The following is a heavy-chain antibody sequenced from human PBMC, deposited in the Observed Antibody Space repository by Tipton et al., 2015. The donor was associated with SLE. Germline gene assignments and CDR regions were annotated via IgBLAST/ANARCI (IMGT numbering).Heavy chain of an antibody. J-gene: IGHJ4*02. CDR2: IYYSGST. Sequence: LRLSCTVSGGSISSSSYYWGWIRQPPGKGLEWIGSIYYSGSTYYNPSLKSRVTISVDTSKNQFSLKLSSVTAADTAVYYCASGASWGTFDYWGQGTLVTVSS. CDR1: GGSISSSSYY. V-gene: IGHV4-39*01. D-gene: IGHD3-16*01. CDR3: ASGASWGTFDY.